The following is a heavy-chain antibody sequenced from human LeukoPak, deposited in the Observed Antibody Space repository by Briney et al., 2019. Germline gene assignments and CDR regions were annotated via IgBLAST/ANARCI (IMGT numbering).Heavy chain of an antibody. Sequence: PAGSLRPSCAASGFTFSSYAICWVRPAPGKGLEWVSAISGSGGSTYSADSVKGRFTISRTNSKNALYLQMTSLRAEDPAVYYCAKDERIAKPLPKDYGGQGTLVTVSS. CDR1: GFTFSSYA. CDR3: AKDERIAKPLPKDY. CDR2: ISGSGGST. J-gene: IGHJ4*02. D-gene: IGHD1-1*01. V-gene: IGHV3-23*01.